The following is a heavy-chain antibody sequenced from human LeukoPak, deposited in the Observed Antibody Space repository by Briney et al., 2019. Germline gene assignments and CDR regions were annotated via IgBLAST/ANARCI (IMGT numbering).Heavy chain of an antibody. CDR1: GFTFDDYA. CDR2: ISWNSGRV. Sequence: PGRSLRLSCAASGFTFDDYAMPWVRQTPGKGLEWVSGISWNSGRVDYTDSVKGRFTISRDNAKNSLYLQMNNLRAEDTAVYYCARGAYSSSLGYWGQGTLVTVSS. V-gene: IGHV3-9*01. D-gene: IGHD6-19*01. J-gene: IGHJ4*02. CDR3: ARGAYSSSLGY.